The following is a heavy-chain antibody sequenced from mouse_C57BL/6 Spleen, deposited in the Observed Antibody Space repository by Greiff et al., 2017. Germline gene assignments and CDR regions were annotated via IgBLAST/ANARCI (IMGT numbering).Heavy chain of an antibody. D-gene: IGHD1-1*01. CDR1: GFNIKDYY. CDR2: IDPEDGVT. CDR3: ARQDYGSSYWYFDV. Sequence: VQLQQSGAELVKPGASVTLSCTASGFNIKDYYMHWVKQRPEHGLEWIGRIDPEDGVTKYAPKFQGKATITADTSSNTAYLQLSSLTSEDTAVYYCARQDYGSSYWYFDVWGTGTTVTVSA. V-gene: IGHV14-2*01. J-gene: IGHJ1*03.